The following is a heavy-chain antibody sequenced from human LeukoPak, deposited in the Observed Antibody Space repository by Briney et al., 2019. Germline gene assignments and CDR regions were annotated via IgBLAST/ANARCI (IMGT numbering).Heavy chain of an antibody. J-gene: IGHJ4*02. Sequence: SVKVSCMASGGTFSSYAISWVRQAPGQGLEWMGGIIPIFGTANYAQKFQGRVTITTDESTSTAYMELSSLRSEDTAVYYCARVGGSYRNPLLDYWGQGTLVTVSS. CDR1: GGTFSSYA. CDR2: IIPIFGTA. V-gene: IGHV1-69*05. CDR3: ARVGGSYRNPLLDY. D-gene: IGHD1-26*01.